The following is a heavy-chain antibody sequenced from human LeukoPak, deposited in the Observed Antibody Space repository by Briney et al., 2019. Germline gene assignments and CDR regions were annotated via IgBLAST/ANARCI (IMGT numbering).Heavy chain of an antibody. CDR1: GFTFSSYD. CDR2: LSRSSSHR. V-gene: IGHV3-21*01. J-gene: IGHJ6*04. D-gene: IGHD6-13*01. CDR3: ARDDAAAARASGMDV. Sequence: GGSLRLSCAASGFTFSSYDMSWVRQAPGKGLEWVSYLSRSSSHRYYADSVRGRFTISRDNAENSLYLQMNSLRGDDTAVYYCARDDAAAARASGMDVWGKGTTVTVSS.